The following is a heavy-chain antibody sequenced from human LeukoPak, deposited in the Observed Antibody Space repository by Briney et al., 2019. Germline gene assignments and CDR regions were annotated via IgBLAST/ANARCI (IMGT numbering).Heavy chain of an antibody. Sequence: GGSLRLSCAASGFTFGSYGMSWVRQAPGKGLEWVSAISGSGGSTYYADSVKGRFTISRDNSKNTLYLQMNSLRAEDTAVYYCAKSRITMIVVVIDPYFDYWGQGTLVTVSS. CDR2: ISGSGGST. D-gene: IGHD3-22*01. CDR1: GFTFGSYG. V-gene: IGHV3-23*01. CDR3: AKSRITMIVVVIDPYFDY. J-gene: IGHJ4*02.